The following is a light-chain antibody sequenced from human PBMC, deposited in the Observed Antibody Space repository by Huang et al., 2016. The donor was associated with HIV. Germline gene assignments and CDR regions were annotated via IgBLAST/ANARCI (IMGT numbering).Light chain of an antibody. CDR1: QSVGST. CDR3: QQYSDRPPWT. J-gene: IGKJ1*01. CDR2: GAS. Sequence: IVMTQSPATLSVSPGEGATLSCRASQSVGSTLAWYQQRPGQAPRLLIYGASTRATGVPVRFSGRGSGTDFTLTSSGPQSEDSAVYYCQQYSDRPPWTFGQGTKVE. V-gene: IGKV3-15*01.